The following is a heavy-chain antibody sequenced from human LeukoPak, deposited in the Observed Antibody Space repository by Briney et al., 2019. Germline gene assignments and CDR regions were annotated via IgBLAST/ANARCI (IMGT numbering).Heavy chain of an antibody. CDR2: ISAYNGNT. V-gene: IGHV1-18*04. J-gene: IGHJ3*02. Sequence: ASVKVSCKASGYTFTGYYMHWVRQAPGQGLEWMAWISAYNGNTDYAQNFQGRVTMTTDTSTSTAYMELRSLRSDDTAVYYCARARYLTGSRDDAFDIWGQGTVVTVSS. CDR1: GYTFTGYY. CDR3: ARARYLTGSRDDAFDI. D-gene: IGHD1-26*01.